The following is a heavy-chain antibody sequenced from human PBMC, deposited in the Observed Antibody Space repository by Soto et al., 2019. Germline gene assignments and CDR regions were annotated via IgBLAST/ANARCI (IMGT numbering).Heavy chain of an antibody. CDR3: ARAGDVPYYDHGMYI. CDR1: GYTFSSYG. J-gene: IGHJ6*02. CDR2: ISGYNGKT. Sequence: QGQLVQSGGEVKKPGASVKVSCKASGYTFSSYGISWVRQAPGQGLEWMGWISGYNGKTNYAQKVQDRVTMTTDTSTSTVYKERRSQRSDDAGVYYCARAGDVPYYDHGMYIWGQGTTVTVSS. D-gene: IGHD2-21*02. V-gene: IGHV1-18*01.